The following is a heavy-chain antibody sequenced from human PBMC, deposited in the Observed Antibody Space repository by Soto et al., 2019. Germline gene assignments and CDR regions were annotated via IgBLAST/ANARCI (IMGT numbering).Heavy chain of an antibody. J-gene: IGHJ3*02. V-gene: IGHV5-51*01. D-gene: IGHD5-12*01. CDR3: ARHVTDPQMATIVSGAFDI. CDR1: GYSFTSYW. CDR2: IYPGDSDT. Sequence: GGSLRLSCKGSGYSFTSYWIGWVRQMPGKGPEWMGIIYPGDSDTRYSPSFQGQVTISADKSISTAYLQWSSLKASDTAMYYCARHVTDPQMATIVSGAFDIWGQGTMVTVSS.